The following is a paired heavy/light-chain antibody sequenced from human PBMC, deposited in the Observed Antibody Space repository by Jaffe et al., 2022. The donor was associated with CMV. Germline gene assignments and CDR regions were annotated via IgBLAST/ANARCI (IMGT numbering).Heavy chain of an antibody. CDR2: TFHRSKWYS. CDR1: GDSVSSNRAA. D-gene: IGHD2-15*01. J-gene: IGHJ4*02. CDR3: ARVRYCSAGACAECGGECYFDS. Sequence: QVQLQQSGPGLVRPSQTLSLICVISGDSVSSNRAAWHWIRQSPSRGLEWLGRTFHRSKWYSEYAVSVRGRITITADSSNNQFSLQLNSVTPEDTSVYFCARVRYCSAGACAECGGECYFDSWGQGTLVTVSS. V-gene: IGHV6-1*01.
Light chain of an antibody. V-gene: IGKV2-24*01. CDR1: QSLLNSDGNTY. Sequence: DIVMTQSPLSSPVTLGQPASISCKSTQSLLNSDGNTYLSWLHQRPGQPPRLLIYQVSRRMSGVPDRFSGSGAGTDFTLRISRVEAEDVGVYYCIQATQFPWTFGQGTTVEI. CDR2: QVS. CDR3: IQATQFPWT. J-gene: IGKJ1*01.